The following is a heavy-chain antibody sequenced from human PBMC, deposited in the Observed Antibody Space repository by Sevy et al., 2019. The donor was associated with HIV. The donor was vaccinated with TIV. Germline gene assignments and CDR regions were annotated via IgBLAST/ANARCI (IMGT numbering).Heavy chain of an antibody. J-gene: IGHJ4*01. CDR2: FGIAGDT. D-gene: IGHD1-26*01. Sequence: GGSLRLSCAASGFTFSFYDMHWVRQATGKGLEWVSGFGIAGDTYYAGSVKGRFTISRDNAKNSLYLQMNSLRAGDTAVYYCARKSTSYSHFDYWGHGTLVTVSS. CDR1: GFTFSFYD. V-gene: IGHV3-13*01. CDR3: ARKSTSYSHFDY.